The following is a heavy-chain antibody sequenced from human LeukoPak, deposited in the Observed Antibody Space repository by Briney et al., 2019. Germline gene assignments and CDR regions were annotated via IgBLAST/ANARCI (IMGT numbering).Heavy chain of an antibody. Sequence: ASVKVSCTASGYTFSSYGITWVRQAPGQGLDWMGWISGYNGNTNYAQKLQGRVTMTTDTSTSTAYVELRSLRSDDTALYYCARALPFTAAGTPFDYWGQGTLVTVSS. CDR3: ARALPFTAAGTPFDY. J-gene: IGHJ4*02. CDR1: GYTFSSYG. CDR2: ISGYNGNT. V-gene: IGHV1-18*04. D-gene: IGHD6-13*01.